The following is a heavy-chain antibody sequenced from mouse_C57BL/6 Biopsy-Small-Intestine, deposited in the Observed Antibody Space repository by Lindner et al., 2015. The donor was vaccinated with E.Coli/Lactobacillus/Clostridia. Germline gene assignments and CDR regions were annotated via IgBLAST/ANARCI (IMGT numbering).Heavy chain of an antibody. V-gene: IGHV1-18*01. CDR3: ARRGVRGYQFDY. D-gene: IGHD2-14*01. CDR1: GYSFTDHN. Sequence: VQLQESGPELVKPGASVKISCKASGYSFTDHNMNWVKQSNGKSLEWIGDINPNNGGTIYNQKFKGKATLTVDKSSSTAYMELRSLTSEDTAVYYCARRGVRGYQFDYWGQGTTLTVSS. J-gene: IGHJ2*01. CDR2: INPNNGGT.